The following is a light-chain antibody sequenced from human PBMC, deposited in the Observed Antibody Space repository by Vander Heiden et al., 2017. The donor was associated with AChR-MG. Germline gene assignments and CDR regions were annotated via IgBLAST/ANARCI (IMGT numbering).Light chain of an antibody. V-gene: IGLV1-44*01. CDR1: TSRLGHNS. CDR2: NNN. Sequence: QSVLTQPPSAPGTPGQRVILPCSRSTSRLGHNSVNWYQQLPGTAPKLLIYNNNQRPSGVPDRFSGSKSGTSASLAISGLQSDDEADYYCATWDDSLIEWLFGGGTKLTVL. J-gene: IGLJ3*02. CDR3: ATWDDSLIEWL.